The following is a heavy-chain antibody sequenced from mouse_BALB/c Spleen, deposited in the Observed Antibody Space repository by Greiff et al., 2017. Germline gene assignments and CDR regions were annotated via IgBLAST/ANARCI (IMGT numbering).Heavy chain of an antibody. CDR1: GFTFSDYY. D-gene: IGHD2-4*01. CDR3: ARDPGIYDYDVAWFAC. Sequence: EVMLVESGGGLVKPGGSLKLSCAASGFTFSDYYMYWVRQTPEKRLEWVATISDGGSYTYYPDSVKGRFTISRDNAKNNLYLQMSSLKSEDTAMYYCARDPGIYDYDVAWFACWGQGTLVTVSA. V-gene: IGHV5-4*02. CDR2: ISDGGSYT. J-gene: IGHJ3*01.